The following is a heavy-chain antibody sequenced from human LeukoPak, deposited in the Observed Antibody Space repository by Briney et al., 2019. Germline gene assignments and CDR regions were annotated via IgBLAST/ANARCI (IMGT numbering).Heavy chain of an antibody. J-gene: IGHJ6*02. V-gene: IGHV4-34*01. D-gene: IGHD1-26*01. CDR3: ARVSGTIYYYYGMDV. CDR2: INHSGST. CDR1: GGSFSGYY. Sequence: SETLSLTCAVYGGSFSGYYWSWIRQPPGNGLEWIGEINHSGSTNYNPSLKSRVTISVDTSKNQFSLKLSSVTAADTAVYYCARVSGTIYYYYGMDVWGQGTTVTVSS.